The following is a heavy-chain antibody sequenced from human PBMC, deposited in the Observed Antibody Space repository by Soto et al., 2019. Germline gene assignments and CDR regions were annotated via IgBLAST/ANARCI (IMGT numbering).Heavy chain of an antibody. CDR2: IFHSGRT. CDR1: GGSISSTNW. J-gene: IGHJ4*02. V-gene: IGHV4-4*02. Sequence: KASETLSLTCVVSGGSISSTNWWTWVRQPPGKGLEWIGEIFHSGRTNYNTSLKSRVTISVDTSKNQFSLKLTSVTAADTAVYYCARDKITGLFDYWGQGTLVTVSS. D-gene: IGHD2-8*02. CDR3: ARDKITGLFDY.